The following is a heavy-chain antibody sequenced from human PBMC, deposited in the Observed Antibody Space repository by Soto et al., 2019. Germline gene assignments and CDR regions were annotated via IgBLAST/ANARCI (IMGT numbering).Heavy chain of an antibody. Sequence: EVQLVESGGGLVKPGGSLRLSCAASGFTFSSYSMNWVRQAPGKGLEWVSSISSSSSYIYYADSVKGRFTISRDNAKNSLYLQMNSLRAEDTAVYYCARDVSYGGDYYYGMDVWGQGTTVTVSS. J-gene: IGHJ6*02. V-gene: IGHV3-21*01. CDR1: GFTFSSYS. CDR3: ARDVSYGGDYYYGMDV. CDR2: ISSSSSYI. D-gene: IGHD4-17*01.